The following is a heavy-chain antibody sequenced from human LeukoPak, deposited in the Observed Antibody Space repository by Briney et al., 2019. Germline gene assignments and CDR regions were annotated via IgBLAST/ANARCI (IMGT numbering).Heavy chain of an antibody. CDR1: GFTFGDYA. D-gene: IGHD5-12*01. CDR3: TRVASGYSGYEFDY. V-gene: IGHV3-49*03. Sequence: PGGSLRLSCTASGFTFGDYATSWFRQAPGKGLEWVGFIRSKAYGGTTEYAASVKGRFTISRDDSKSIAYLQMNSLKTEDTAVYYCTRVASGYSGYEFDYWGQGTLVTVSS. J-gene: IGHJ4*02. CDR2: IRSKAYGGTT.